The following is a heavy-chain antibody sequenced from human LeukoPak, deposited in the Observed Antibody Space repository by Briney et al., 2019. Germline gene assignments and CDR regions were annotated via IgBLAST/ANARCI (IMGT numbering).Heavy chain of an antibody. J-gene: IGHJ5*02. CDR2: ISYDGSNK. D-gene: IGHD6-19*01. Sequence: GSLRLSCAASGFTFSSYGMHWVRQAPGKGLEWVAVISYDGSNKYYADSVKGRFTISRDNSKNTLYLQMNSLRAEDTAVYYCAREMLAAVAAQSWGQGTLVTVSS. CDR3: AREMLAAVAAQS. CDR1: GFTFSSYG. V-gene: IGHV3-30*03.